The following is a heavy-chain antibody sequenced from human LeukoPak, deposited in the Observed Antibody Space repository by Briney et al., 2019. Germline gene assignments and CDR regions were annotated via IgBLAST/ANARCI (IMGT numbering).Heavy chain of an antibody. Sequence: ASVRVSCKASGGTFISYAISGVRQAPGQGLECMGGIIPIFVTANYAQKFQGRVTITTDESTSTAYMEVRSLRYEDTKVYHGASVTEKWLLFDYWGQGTLVTVSS. V-gene: IGHV1-69*05. CDR1: GGTFISYA. CDR2: IIPIFVTA. CDR3: ASVTEKWLLFDY. D-gene: IGHD6-19*01. J-gene: IGHJ4*02.